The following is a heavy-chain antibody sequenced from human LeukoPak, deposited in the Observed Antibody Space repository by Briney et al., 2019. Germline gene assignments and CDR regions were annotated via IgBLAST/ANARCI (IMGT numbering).Heavy chain of an antibody. CDR1: GYTFTSYA. Sequence: ASVKVSCKASGYTFTSYAMHWVRQAPGQGLEWMGWISAYNGNTNYAQKLQGRVTMTTDTSTSTAYMELSSLRSEDMAVYYCARATYYYDSSGYHSLSYFDYWGQGTLVTVSS. CDR3: ARATYYYDSSGYHSLSYFDY. D-gene: IGHD3-22*01. CDR2: ISAYNGNT. V-gene: IGHV1-18*03. J-gene: IGHJ4*02.